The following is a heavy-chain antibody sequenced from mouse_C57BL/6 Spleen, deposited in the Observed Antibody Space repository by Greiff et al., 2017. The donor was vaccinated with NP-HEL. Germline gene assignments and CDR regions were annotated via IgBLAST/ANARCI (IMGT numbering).Heavy chain of an antibody. V-gene: IGHV1-80*01. CDR1: GYAFSSYW. CDR3: ARGYYGAY. CDR2: IYPGDGDT. D-gene: IGHD1-1*01. J-gene: IGHJ3*01. Sequence: QVHVKQSGAELVKPGASVKISCKASGYAFSSYWMNWVKQRPGKGLEWIGQIYPGDGDTNYNGKFKGKATLTADKSSSTAYMQLSSLTSEDSAVYFCARGYYGAYWGQGTLVTVSA.